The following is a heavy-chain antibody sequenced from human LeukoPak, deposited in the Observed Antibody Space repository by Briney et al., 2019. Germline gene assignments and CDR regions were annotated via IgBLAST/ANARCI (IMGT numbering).Heavy chain of an antibody. V-gene: IGHV4-61*02. D-gene: IGHD1-26*01. CDR2: IYTSGST. CDR3: ARDRPVGATTYGMDV. CDR1: GGSISSGSYY. Sequence: PSETLSLTCTVSGGSISSGSYYWSWIRQPAGKGLEWIGRIYTSGSTNCNPSLKSRVTISVDTSKNQFSLKLSSVTAADTAVYYCARDRPVGATTYGMDVWGQGTTVTVSS. J-gene: IGHJ6*02.